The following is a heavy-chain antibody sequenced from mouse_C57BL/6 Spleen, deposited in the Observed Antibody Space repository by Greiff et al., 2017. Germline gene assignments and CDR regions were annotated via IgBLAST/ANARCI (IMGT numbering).Heavy chain of an antibody. V-gene: IGHV5-4*01. CDR2: ISDGGSYT. CDR3: ARSRRYFDY. CDR1: GFTFSSYA. Sequence: EVQGVESGGGLVKPGGSLKLSCAASGFTFSSYAMSWVRQTPEKRLEWVATISDGGSYTYYPDNVKGRFTISRDNAKNNLYLQMSHLKSEDTAMYYCARSRRYFDYGGQGTTLTVSS. J-gene: IGHJ2*01.